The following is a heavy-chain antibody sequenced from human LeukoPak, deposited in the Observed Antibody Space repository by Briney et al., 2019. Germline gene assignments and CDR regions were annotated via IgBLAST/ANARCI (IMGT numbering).Heavy chain of an antibody. D-gene: IGHD6-6*01. CDR2: IYYSGST. V-gene: IGHV4-59*08. Sequence: SETLCLTYTVSGGSISSYCCIGIRQPPGKGLEWIGYIYYSGSTKYNPSLKSRVTISVVTSKNQFSLKLRSVTAADTAVYYCASSISNIAAHPTAFDIWGQGDNGHRLF. J-gene: IGHJ3*02. CDR3: ASSISNIAAHPTAFDI. CDR1: GGSISSYC.